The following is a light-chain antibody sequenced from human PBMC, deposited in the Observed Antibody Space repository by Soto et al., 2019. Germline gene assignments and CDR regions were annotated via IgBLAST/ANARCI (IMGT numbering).Light chain of an antibody. Sequence: QSVLTQPPSASGTPGQRVTISCSGISSNIGSNSVSWYHHLPGTAPKLLMYNNDQRPSGVPDRFSSSKSDTTASLAISGLQYDDEADYYCAAWDDSLNGPGFGGGTKLTVL. CDR2: NND. CDR3: AAWDDSLNGPG. CDR1: SSNIGSNS. V-gene: IGLV1-44*01. J-gene: IGLJ2*01.